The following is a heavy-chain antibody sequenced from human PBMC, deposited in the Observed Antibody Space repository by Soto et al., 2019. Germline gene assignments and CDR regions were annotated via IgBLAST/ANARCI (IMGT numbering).Heavy chain of an antibody. J-gene: IGHJ4*02. Sequence: PGGSLRLSCAASGFSISSDAMSRVRQAPGKGLEWVSGISGSGANTNYADSVKGRFAISIDNSKNTLYLQMSSLRAEDTAVYYCAKRQSGNFGPFDSWGQGTLVTVSS. CDR3: AKRQSGNFGPFDS. V-gene: IGHV3-23*01. D-gene: IGHD3-3*01. CDR2: ISGSGANT. CDR1: GFSISSDA.